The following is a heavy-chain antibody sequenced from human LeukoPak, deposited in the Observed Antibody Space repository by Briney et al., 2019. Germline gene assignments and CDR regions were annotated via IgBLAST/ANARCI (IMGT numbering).Heavy chain of an antibody. Sequence: GESLKISCQGSGYIFTSYWIGWVRPMPGKGLGWMGIIYPGDSDTRYSPSFPGQVTISADKSISTAYLQWSSLKASDTAMYYCARQLGSGWYGHWYFDLWGRGTLVTVSS. V-gene: IGHV5-51*01. J-gene: IGHJ2*01. CDR2: IYPGDSDT. CDR3: ARQLGSGWYGHWYFDL. CDR1: GYIFTSYW. D-gene: IGHD6-19*01.